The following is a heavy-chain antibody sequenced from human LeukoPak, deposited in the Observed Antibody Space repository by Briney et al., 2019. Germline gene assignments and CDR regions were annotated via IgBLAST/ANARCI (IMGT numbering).Heavy chain of an antibody. D-gene: IGHD6-6*01. V-gene: IGHV3-23*01. J-gene: IGHJ3*01. CDR2: ISGSSGNR. CDR1: GFTFSNYA. CDR3: AKPILGAVYDAFDL. Sequence: GGSLRLPCAASGFTFSNYAMSWVRQAPGKGLEWVSTISGSSGNRYYADSVKGRFTISRDNSRSTLFLQMNSLRAEDTAVYYCAKPILGAVYDAFDLWGQGTMVTVSS.